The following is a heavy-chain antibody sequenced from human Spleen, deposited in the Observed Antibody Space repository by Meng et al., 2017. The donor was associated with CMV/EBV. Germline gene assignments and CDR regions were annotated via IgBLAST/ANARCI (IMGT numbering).Heavy chain of an antibody. Sequence: FSGYYWSWIRRPPWKGLEWIGEINHSGSTNYNPSLKSRVTISVDTSKSQFSLKLSSVTAADTAVYYCASKYYDFWSGYYSPRGYFDYWGQGTLVTVSS. CDR1: FSGYY. J-gene: IGHJ4*02. CDR3: ASKYYDFWSGYYSPRGYFDY. V-gene: IGHV4-34*01. D-gene: IGHD3-3*01. CDR2: INHSGST.